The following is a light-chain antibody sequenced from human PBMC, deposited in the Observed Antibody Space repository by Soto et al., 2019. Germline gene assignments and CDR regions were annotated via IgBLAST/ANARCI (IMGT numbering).Light chain of an antibody. CDR1: QGISNY. CDR2: AAS. J-gene: IGKJ1*01. CDR3: QKYNSAPWT. V-gene: IGKV1-27*01. Sequence: DIQMTQSPVSLYASVGDRVTITCRASQGISNYLAWYQQKPGKVPKLLIYAASTLQSGVPSRFSGSGSGADFTLTISGLQPEDVATYYCQKYNSAPWTFGQGTKVEIK.